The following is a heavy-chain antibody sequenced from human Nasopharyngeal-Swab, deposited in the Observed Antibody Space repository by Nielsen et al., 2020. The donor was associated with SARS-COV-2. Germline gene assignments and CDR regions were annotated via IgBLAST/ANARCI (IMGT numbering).Heavy chain of an antibody. J-gene: IGHJ4*02. V-gene: IGHV1-24*01. CDR2: FDPEDGET. CDR3: ARDQGGYGGNSFDY. CDR1: GYTLTELS. Sequence: ASVKVSCKVSGYTLTELSMHWVRQAPGKGFEWVGGFDPEDGETIYAQKFQGRVTVTRDTSTSTVYMELSSLRSEDTAVYYCARDQGGYGGNSFDYWGQGTLVTVSS. D-gene: IGHD4-23*01.